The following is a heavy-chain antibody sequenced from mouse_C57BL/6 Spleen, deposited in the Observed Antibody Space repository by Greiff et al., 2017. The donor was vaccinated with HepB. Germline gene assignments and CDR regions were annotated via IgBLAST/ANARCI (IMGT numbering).Heavy chain of an antibody. CDR2: IDPEDGDT. Sequence: EVQLQQSGAELVRPGASVKLSCTASGFHIKDYYMHWVKQRTEQGLEWIGIIDPEDGDTEYAPKFKGKATMTADTSSNTAYLQLSSLTSEDTAVYYCTTRGSTMASYFDFWGQGTTLTVSS. J-gene: IGHJ2*01. D-gene: IGHD2-1*01. CDR1: GFHIKDYY. CDR3: TTRGSTMASYFDF. V-gene: IGHV14-1*01.